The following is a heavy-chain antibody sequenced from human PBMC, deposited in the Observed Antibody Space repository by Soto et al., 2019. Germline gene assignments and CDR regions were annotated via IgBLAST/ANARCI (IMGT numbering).Heavy chain of an antibody. CDR3: ARGRRWLQYSQFDY. V-gene: IGHV4-34*01. Sequence: QVQLQQWGAGLLKPSETLSLTCAVYGGSFSGYYWSWIRQPPGKGLEWIGEINHSGSTNYNPSLKRRVTISVDTSKNQFSLKLSSVTAADTAVYYCARGRRWLQYSQFDYWGQGTLVTVSS. D-gene: IGHD5-12*01. CDR1: GGSFSGYY. CDR2: INHSGST. J-gene: IGHJ4*02.